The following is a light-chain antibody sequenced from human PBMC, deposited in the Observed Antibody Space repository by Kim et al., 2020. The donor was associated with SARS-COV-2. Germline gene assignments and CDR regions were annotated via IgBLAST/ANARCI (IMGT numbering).Light chain of an antibody. Sequence: EIVSTQSPATLSLSPGERATLSCRASQSVSNSLAWFQQKPGQAPRLLIFETSNRATGIPTRFSGSGSGTAFTLTISSLEPEDFAVYYCQQRYNWPLTFGGGTKVDIK. CDR3: QQRYNWPLT. CDR1: QSVSNS. J-gene: IGKJ4*01. CDR2: ETS. V-gene: IGKV3-11*01.